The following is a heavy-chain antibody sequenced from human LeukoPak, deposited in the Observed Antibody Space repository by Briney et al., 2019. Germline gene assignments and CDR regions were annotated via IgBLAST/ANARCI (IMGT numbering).Heavy chain of an antibody. CDR1: GFTFSSYT. D-gene: IGHD6-13*01. CDR3: AKDPIAAAEGAFDI. J-gene: IGHJ3*02. Sequence: GGSLRLSCSASGFTFSSYTMHWVRQAPGKGLEWVALISYDGSNKYYADSVKGRFTISRDNSKNTLYLQMNSLTAEDTAVYYCAKDPIAAAEGAFDIWGQGTMVTVSS. V-gene: IGHV3-30-3*01. CDR2: ISYDGSNK.